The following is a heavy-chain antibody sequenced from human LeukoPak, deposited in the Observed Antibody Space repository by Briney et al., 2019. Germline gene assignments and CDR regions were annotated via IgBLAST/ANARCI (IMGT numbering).Heavy chain of an antibody. CDR1: GFTFSSYG. CDR3: AKHYCSSTSCYRNYFDY. V-gene: IGHV3-30*02. J-gene: IGHJ4*02. CDR2: IRYDGSNK. Sequence: GGSLRLSCAAAGFTFSSYGMHWVRQAPGKGLEGVAVIRYDGSNKYYADSVKGRFTISRDNSKNTLYLQMNSLRAEDTAVYYCAKHYCSSTSCYRNYFDYWGQGTLVTVSS. D-gene: IGHD2-2*02.